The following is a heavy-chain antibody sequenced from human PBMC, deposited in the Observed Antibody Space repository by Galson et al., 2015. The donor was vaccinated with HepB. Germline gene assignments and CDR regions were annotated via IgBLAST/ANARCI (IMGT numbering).Heavy chain of an antibody. CDR1: GGTFSSYA. J-gene: IGHJ4*02. V-gene: IGHV1-69*04. D-gene: IGHD5-24*01. CDR3: ASLNGDGYNRGFFDY. CDR2: IIPILGIA. Sequence: SVKVSCKASGGTFSSYAISWVRQAPGQGLEWMGRIIPILGIANYAQKFQGRVTITADKSTSTAYMELSSLRSEDTAVYYCASLNGDGYNRGFFDYWGQGTLVTVSS.